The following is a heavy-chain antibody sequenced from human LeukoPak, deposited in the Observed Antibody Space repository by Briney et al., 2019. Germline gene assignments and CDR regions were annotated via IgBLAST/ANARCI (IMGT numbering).Heavy chain of an antibody. CDR2: INYSGST. V-gene: IGHV4-59*01. CDR3: ARASPYDNWSGYWFDP. D-gene: IGHD3-3*01. CDR1: GGSIRSYY. J-gene: IGHJ5*02. Sequence: SETLSLTCTVSGGSIRSYYWSWIRQPPGKGLEWIGYINYSGSTKYNPSLKCRVTISVDKSKNQFSLKVNSVTAADTAVYYCARASPYDNWSGYWFDPWGQGTLVTVSS.